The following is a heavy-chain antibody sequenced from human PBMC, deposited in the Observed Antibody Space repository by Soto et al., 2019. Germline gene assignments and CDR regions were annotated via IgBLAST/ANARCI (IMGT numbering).Heavy chain of an antibody. V-gene: IGHV4-59*01. J-gene: IGHJ5*02. CDR2: IYYSGST. CDR1: GGSISSYY. D-gene: IGHD3-10*01. CDR3: ARESAGSGKNNWFDP. Sequence: SETLSLTCTVSGGSISSYYWGWIRQPPGKGLEWIGYIYYSGSTNYNPSLKSRVTISVDTSKNQFSLQLNSVTAADTAVYYCARESAGSGKNNWFDPWGQGTLVTVSS.